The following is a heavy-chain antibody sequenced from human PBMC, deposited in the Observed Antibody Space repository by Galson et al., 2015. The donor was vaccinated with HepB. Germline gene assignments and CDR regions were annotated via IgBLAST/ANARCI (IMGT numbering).Heavy chain of an antibody. V-gene: IGHV3-48*04. CDR1: TFIFNTYS. CDR3: VFLRGLDLKPLDS. CDR2: IGSGSTTI. J-gene: IGHJ4*02. D-gene: IGHD3-3*01. Sequence: SLRLSCAASTFIFNTYSMYWVRQAPGKGLEWVSYIGSGSTTIHYADSVKGRFTISRDNAKNSLYLQMNSLRADDTAVYYCVFLRGLDLKPLDSWGQGTLVTVSS.